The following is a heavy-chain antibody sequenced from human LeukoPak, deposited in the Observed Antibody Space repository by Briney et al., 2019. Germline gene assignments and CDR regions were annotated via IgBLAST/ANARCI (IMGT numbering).Heavy chain of an antibody. V-gene: IGHV3-23*01. Sequence: GGSLRLSCAASGFTFSSYGMSWVRQAPGKGLEWVSAISGSGGSTYYADSVKGRFTISRDNAKNSLYLQMNSLRAEDTAVYYCARPPGSGWYDYWGQGTLVTVSS. D-gene: IGHD6-19*01. CDR2: ISGSGGST. CDR3: ARPPGSGWYDY. CDR1: GFTFSSYG. J-gene: IGHJ4*02.